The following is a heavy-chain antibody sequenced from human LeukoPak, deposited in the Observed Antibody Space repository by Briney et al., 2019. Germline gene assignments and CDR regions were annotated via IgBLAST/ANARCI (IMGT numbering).Heavy chain of an antibody. CDR2: IKSDGST. CDR3: ARAPSEIGGYYPEYFRH. Sequence: GGSLRLSCAASGFTFSSYWMHWVRQAPGKGLVWVSRIKSDGSTNYADSVKGRFTISRDNAKNTVSLQMNSLRAEDTGVYYCARAPSEIGGYYPEYFRHWGQGTLVTVST. D-gene: IGHD3-22*01. CDR1: GFTFSSYW. V-gene: IGHV3-74*01. J-gene: IGHJ1*01.